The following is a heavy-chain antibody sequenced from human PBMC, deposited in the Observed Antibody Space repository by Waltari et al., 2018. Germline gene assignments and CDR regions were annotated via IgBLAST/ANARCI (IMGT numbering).Heavy chain of an antibody. J-gene: IGHJ4*02. D-gene: IGHD4-17*01. CDR2: INQGGRT. CDR3: ARGLGDYGDYEDY. CDR1: GGSFSGYY. Sequence: QVQLQQWGAGLLKPSEPLSLTCAVYGGSFSGYYWSWIRQPPGTGLAWIGEINQGGRTNYNPSLNRRVTISVDTSKNQFSLKLSSVTAADTAVYYCARGLGDYGDYEDYWGQGTLVTVSS. V-gene: IGHV4-34*01.